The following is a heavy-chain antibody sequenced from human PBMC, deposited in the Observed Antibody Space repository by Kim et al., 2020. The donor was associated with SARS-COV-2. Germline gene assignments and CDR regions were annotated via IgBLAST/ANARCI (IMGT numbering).Heavy chain of an antibody. D-gene: IGHD3-16*02. CDR1: GGSFSGYY. Sequence: SETLSLTCAVYGGSFSGYYWSWIRQPPGKGLEWIGEINHSGSTNYNPSLKSRVTISVDTSKNQFSLKLSSVTAADTAVYYCARGGRYDYVWGSYRYWWFDPWGQGTLVTVSS. V-gene: IGHV4-34*01. CDR2: INHSGST. CDR3: ARGGRYDYVWGSYRYWWFDP. J-gene: IGHJ5*02.